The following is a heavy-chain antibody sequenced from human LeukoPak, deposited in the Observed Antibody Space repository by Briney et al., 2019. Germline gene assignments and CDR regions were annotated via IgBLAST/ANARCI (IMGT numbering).Heavy chain of an antibody. CDR1: GFAFSSYS. J-gene: IGHJ4*02. V-gene: IGHV3-21*01. CDR2: ISSSSSYI. D-gene: IGHD6-19*01. CDR3: ARGTYSSGWTIDY. Sequence: GGSLRLSCAASGFAFSSYSMNWVRQAPGKGLEWVSSISSSSSYIYYADSVKGRFTISRGNAKNSLYLQMNSLRAEDTAVYYCARGTYSSGWTIDYWGQGTLVTVSS.